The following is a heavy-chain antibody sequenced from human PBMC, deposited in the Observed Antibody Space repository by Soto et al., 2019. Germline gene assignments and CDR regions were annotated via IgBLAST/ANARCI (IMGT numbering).Heavy chain of an antibody. CDR1: GGSISSGDYY. J-gene: IGHJ4*02. CDR2: IYYGGST. Sequence: PSETLSLTCTVSGGSISSGDYYWSWIRQPPGKGLEWIGYIYYGGSTYYNPSLKSRVTISVDTSRNQFSLKLSSVTAADTAVFYCARAPPSGYYDSSGYPDYWGRGTLVTVSS. D-gene: IGHD3-22*01. V-gene: IGHV4-30-4*01. CDR3: ARAPPSGYYDSSGYPDY.